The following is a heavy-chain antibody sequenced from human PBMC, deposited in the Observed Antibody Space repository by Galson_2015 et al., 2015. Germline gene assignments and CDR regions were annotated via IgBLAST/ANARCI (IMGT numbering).Heavy chain of an antibody. CDR1: GYTLTELS. V-gene: IGHV1-24*01. D-gene: IGHD5-18*01. CDR3: ATSREGLWSRNKYYFDY. CDR2: FDPEDGET. J-gene: IGHJ4*02. Sequence: SVKVSCKVSGYTLTELSMHWVRQAPGKGLEWMGGFDPEDGETIYAQKFQGRVTMTEDTSTDTAYMELSSLRSEDTTVYYCATSREGLWSRNKYYFDYWGQGTLVTVSS.